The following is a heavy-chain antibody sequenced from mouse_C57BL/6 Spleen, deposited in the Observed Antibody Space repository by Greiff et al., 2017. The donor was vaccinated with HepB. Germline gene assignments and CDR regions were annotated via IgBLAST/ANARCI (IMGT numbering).Heavy chain of an antibody. D-gene: IGHD2-5*01. Sequence: EESGPGLVKPSQSLSLTCSVTGYSITSGYYWNWIRQFPGNKLEWMGYISYDGSNNYNPSLKNRISITRDTSKNQFFLKLNSVTTEDTATYYCARSDYSNRGYAMDYWGQGTSVTVSS. V-gene: IGHV3-6*01. CDR3: ARSDYSNRGYAMDY. J-gene: IGHJ4*01. CDR2: ISYDGSN. CDR1: GYSITSGYY.